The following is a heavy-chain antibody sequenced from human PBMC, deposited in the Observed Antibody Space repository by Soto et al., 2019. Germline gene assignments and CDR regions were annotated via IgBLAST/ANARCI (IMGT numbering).Heavy chain of an antibody. CDR1: GYTFTGYY. CDR3: ARDPGKVAGTDYYYGMDV. CDR2: INPNSGGT. V-gene: IGHV1-2*04. Sequence: ASVKVSCKASGYTFTGYYMHWVRQAPGQGLEWMGWINPNSGGTNYARKFQGWVTMTRDTSTSTAYMELSRLRSDDTAVYYCARDPGKVAGTDYYYGMDVWGQGTTVTVS. D-gene: IGHD6-19*01. J-gene: IGHJ6*02.